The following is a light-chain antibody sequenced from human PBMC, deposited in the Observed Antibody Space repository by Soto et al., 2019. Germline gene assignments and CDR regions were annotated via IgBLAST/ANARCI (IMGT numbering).Light chain of an antibody. CDR2: ATS. CDR1: QSISNTY. J-gene: IGKJ1*01. CDR3: QHYDTSPA. V-gene: IGKV3-20*01. Sequence: EIVLTQSPGTLSLSPGERATLSCRASQSISNTYLAWYRQKPGQAPGLLIYATSNRGTGIPDRFSGSGSGTYFTLTISRLEPEYFAVYYCQHYDTSPAFGQGTKVEIK.